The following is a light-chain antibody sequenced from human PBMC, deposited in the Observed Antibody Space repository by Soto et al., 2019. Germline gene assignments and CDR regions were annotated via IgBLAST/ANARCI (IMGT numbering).Light chain of an antibody. Sequence: DIQMTQSPSTLSASVGDRVTVTCRASQSISSWLAWYQQKAGKAPKLLIYKASALESGVPSRFSGSGSGTEFTLTISSLEPEDFATYYCQQFNNYPSITFGQGTRLEIK. CDR2: KAS. CDR1: QSISSW. CDR3: QQFNNYPSIT. J-gene: IGKJ5*01. V-gene: IGKV1-5*03.